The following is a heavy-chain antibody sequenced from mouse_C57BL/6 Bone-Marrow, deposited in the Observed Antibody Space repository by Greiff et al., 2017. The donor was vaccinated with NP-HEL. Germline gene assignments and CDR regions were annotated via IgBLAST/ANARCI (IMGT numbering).Heavy chain of an antibody. CDR1: GYTFTSYW. CDR2: INPSSGYT. V-gene: IGHV1-7*01. Sequence: QVQLLQSGAELAKPGASVKLSCKASGYTFTSYWMHWVNQRPGQGLEWIGYINPSSGYTKYNQKFKDKATLTADKSSSTDYMQLSSLTYDDSAAYYCGRHDGYSCFAYWGKGTPVTVS. J-gene: IGHJ3*01. CDR3: GRHDGYSCFAY. D-gene: IGHD2-3*01.